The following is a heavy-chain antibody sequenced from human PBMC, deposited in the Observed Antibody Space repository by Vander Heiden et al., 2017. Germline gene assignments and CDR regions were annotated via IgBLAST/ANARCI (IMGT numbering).Heavy chain of an antibody. Sequence: EVQLLESGGGLVQPGGSLRLPCAASGLTFSSYAMRWVRQAPGTGLEWVSVIGGGSGSKYYADSEKGRFTISRDNSKNTLYLQMNSLRAEDTAVYYCAKTGAARPDYYYGMDVWGQGTTVTVSS. V-gene: IGHV3-23*01. J-gene: IGHJ6*02. CDR2: IGGGSGSK. D-gene: IGHD6-6*01. CDR1: GLTFSSYA. CDR3: AKTGAARPDYYYGMDV.